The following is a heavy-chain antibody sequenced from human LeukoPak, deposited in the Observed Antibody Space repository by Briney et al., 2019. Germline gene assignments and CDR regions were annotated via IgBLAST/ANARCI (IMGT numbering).Heavy chain of an antibody. CDR3: AREGYCSSTSCYEVGDYYYGMDV. J-gene: IGHJ6*02. CDR2: IYPRDGST. Sequence: GASVKVSCKASGYTFTSNYIHWVRQAPGQGLEWMGMIYPRDGSTSYAQKFQGRVTVTRDTSTSTVHMELSGLRSEDTAVYYCAREGYCSSTSCYEVGDYYYGMDVWGQGTTVTVSS. V-gene: IGHV1-46*01. CDR1: GYTFTSNY. D-gene: IGHD2-2*01.